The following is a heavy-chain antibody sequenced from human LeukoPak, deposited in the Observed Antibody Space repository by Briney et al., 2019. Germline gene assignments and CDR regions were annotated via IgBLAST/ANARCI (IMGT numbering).Heavy chain of an antibody. J-gene: IGHJ3*02. CDR3: ARVIPFGSGSYYHRDAFDI. D-gene: IGHD3-10*01. CDR1: GDSISTYF. V-gene: IGHV4-4*07. Sequence: PSETLSLTCTVSGDSISTYFWSWIRQPAGKGLEWIGHIYFSGNTNYNPSLKSRVTMSVDTPRNQFSLKLSSVTAADTAMYYCARVIPFGSGSYYHRDAFDIWGQGTVVTVSS. CDR2: IYFSGNT.